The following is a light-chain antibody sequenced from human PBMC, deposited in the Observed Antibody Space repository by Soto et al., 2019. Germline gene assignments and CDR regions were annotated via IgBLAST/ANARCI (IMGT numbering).Light chain of an antibody. V-gene: IGKV2-28*01. CDR1: QSLLHSNGYNY. Sequence: IVMPQSPLSLPVTPGEPASISCRSSQSLLHSNGYNYLDWYLQKPGQSPQLLIYLGSNRASGVPDRFSGSGSGTEFTLKISRVEAEDGGVYYCMQALQTPWTFGQGTKVEIK. CDR2: LGS. J-gene: IGKJ1*01. CDR3: MQALQTPWT.